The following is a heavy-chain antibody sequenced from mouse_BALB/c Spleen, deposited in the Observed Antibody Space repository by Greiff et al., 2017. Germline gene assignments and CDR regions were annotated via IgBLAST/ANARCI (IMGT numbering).Heavy chain of an antibody. V-gene: IGHV2-6-7*01. CDR3: ARGGYGNSWFAY. CDR2: IWGDGST. J-gene: IGHJ3*01. CDR1: GFSLTGYG. D-gene: IGHD2-10*02. Sequence: VQLQQSGPGLVAPSQSLSITCTVSGFSLTGYGVNWVRQPPGKGLEWLGMIWGDGSTDYNSALKSSLSISKDNSKSQVFLKMSSLPTDDTARYYCARGGYGNSWFAYWGQGTLVTVSA.